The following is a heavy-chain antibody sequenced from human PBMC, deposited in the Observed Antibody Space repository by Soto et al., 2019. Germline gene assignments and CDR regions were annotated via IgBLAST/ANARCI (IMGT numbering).Heavy chain of an antibody. V-gene: IGHV3-7*03. CDR3: ARDLGGKTNY. J-gene: IGHJ4*02. D-gene: IGHD2-15*01. CDR1: GFTFSTYW. CDR2: INQDGSDK. Sequence: EVQLVESGGGLVQPGGSLRLSCAASGFTFSTYWMSWVRQAPGKGLEWVAYINQDGSDKYYLDSVKGRFTISRDNAKNSLYLQMNSLRAEDTALYFCARDLGGKTNYWGQGTLVTVSS.